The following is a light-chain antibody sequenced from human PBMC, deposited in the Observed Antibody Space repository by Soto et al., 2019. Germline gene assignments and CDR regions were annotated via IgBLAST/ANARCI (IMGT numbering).Light chain of an antibody. V-gene: IGKV3-20*01. Sequence: ENVFTQSPGTLSLSPGERATLSCRASQSIGSSYLAWYQQKPGHAPRLIIYGTSNSATGIPDRFSGSGSGTYISLTISRLEPEDFAVYYCQQFGSSLLTFGQGTKVELK. J-gene: IGKJ1*01. CDR3: QQFGSSLLT. CDR1: QSIGSSY. CDR2: GTS.